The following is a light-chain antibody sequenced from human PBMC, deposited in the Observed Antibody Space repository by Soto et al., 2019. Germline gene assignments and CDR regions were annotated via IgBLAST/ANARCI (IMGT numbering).Light chain of an antibody. CDR3: QQYYSDSWT. CDR2: AAS. J-gene: IGKJ1*01. Sequence: AIRMTQAPSSCSASTGDRVTITCRASQGISSDLAWYQQKPGEAPTLLSYAASTLQRGVPSRCSGSGSGTDFTLTINCLQSDDFATYYCQQYYSDSWTFGQGTKVDIK. V-gene: IGKV1-8*01. CDR1: QGISSD.